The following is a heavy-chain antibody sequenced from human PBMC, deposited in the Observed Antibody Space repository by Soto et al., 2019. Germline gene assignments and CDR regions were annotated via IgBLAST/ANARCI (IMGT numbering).Heavy chain of an antibody. D-gene: IGHD4-4*01. CDR3: ATETVTTNPFDAFDI. Sequence: QVQLQQWGAGLLKPSETLSLTCAVYGGSFSGYYWCWIRQPPGKGLEWIGEINHSASTHYNPSLKSRVTIAVDTSKNQFSLKLSSVTAADTAVYYCATETVTTNPFDAFDIWGQGTMVSVSS. CDR1: GGSFSGYY. V-gene: IGHV4-34*01. CDR2: INHSAST. J-gene: IGHJ3*02.